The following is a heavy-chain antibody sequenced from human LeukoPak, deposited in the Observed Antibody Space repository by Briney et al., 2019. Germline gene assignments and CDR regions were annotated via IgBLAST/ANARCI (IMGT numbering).Heavy chain of an antibody. Sequence: SETLSLTCTVSGGSISSYYWSWIRQPPGKGLEWIGYIYYSGSTNYNPSLKSRVTISVDTSKNQFSLKLSSVTAADTAVYYCARGVRYYYDSSGYYYFDYWGQGTLVTVSS. J-gene: IGHJ4*02. CDR3: ARGVRYYYDSSGYYYFDY. CDR1: GGSISSYY. D-gene: IGHD3-22*01. V-gene: IGHV4-59*01. CDR2: IYYSGST.